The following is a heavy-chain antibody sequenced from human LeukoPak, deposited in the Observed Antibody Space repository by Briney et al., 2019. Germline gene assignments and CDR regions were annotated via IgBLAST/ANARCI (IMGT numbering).Heavy chain of an antibody. CDR2: IGRDGSTK. V-gene: IGHV3-30*02. CDR1: GFTFSISG. D-gene: IGHD3-3*01. J-gene: IGHJ3*02. CDR3: AKDGEWTFDI. Sequence: GGSLRLSCAASGFTFSISGMHWVRQAPGKGLEWVAFIGRDGSTKYYADSVKGRFTISGDSSYNTAYLQMNSLGAEDTAIYYCAKDGEWTFDIWGQGTMVTVSS.